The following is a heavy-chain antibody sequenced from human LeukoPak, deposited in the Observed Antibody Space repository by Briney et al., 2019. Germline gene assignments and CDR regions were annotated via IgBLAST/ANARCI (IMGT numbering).Heavy chain of an antibody. Sequence: GGSLRLSCAASGFTFSSYGMHWVRQAPGKGLEWVAVISYDGSNKYYADSVKGRFTISRDNSKNTLYLQMNSLRAEDTAVYYCAKDRNPVTTIAEYFQHWGQGTLVTVSS. CDR3: AKDRNPVTTIAEYFQH. CDR2: ISYDGSNK. CDR1: GFTFSSYG. D-gene: IGHD4-17*01. J-gene: IGHJ1*01. V-gene: IGHV3-30*18.